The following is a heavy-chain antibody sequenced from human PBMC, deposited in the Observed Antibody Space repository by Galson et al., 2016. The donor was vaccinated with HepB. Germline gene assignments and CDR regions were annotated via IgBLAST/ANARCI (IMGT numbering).Heavy chain of an antibody. J-gene: IGHJ4*02. CDR1: GFTFSSYW. V-gene: IGHV3-7*01. CDR3: ARFVRRSRVNDDY. CDR2: IKDDGSEK. D-gene: IGHD1-1*01. Sequence: SLRLSCAVSGFTFSSYWMSWVRQAPGKGLEWVANIKDDGSEKYYVDSVKGRFTISRDNAKNSLYLQMNSLRAEDTAVYYCARFVRRSRVNDDYWGQGTLVTVSS.